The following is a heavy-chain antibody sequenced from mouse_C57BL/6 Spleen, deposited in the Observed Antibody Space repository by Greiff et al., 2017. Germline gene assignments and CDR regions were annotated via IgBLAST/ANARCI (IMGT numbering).Heavy chain of an antibody. Sequence: EVQLQQSGPELVKPGASVKISCKASGYTFTDYYMNWVKQSHGKSLEWIGDINPNNGGTSYNQKFKGKATLTVDKSSSTAYMELRSLTSEDSAVYYCARSGVGFITTVVADFDYWGQGTTLTVSS. CDR3: ARSGVGFITTVVADFDY. D-gene: IGHD1-1*01. V-gene: IGHV1-26*01. CDR2: INPNNGGT. J-gene: IGHJ2*01. CDR1: GYTFTDYY.